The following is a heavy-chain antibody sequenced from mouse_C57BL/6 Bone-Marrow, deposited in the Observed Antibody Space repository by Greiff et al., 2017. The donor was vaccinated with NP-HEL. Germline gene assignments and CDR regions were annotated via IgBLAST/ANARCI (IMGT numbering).Heavy chain of an antibody. CDR3: ARGGYDEDGSLYWYFDV. J-gene: IGHJ1*03. Sequence: VQLQQSVAELVRPGASVKLSCTASGFNIKNTYMHWVKQRPEQGLEWIGRIDPANGNTKYVPKFQGKATITADTSSNTAYLQLSSLTSEDTAIYYCARGGYDEDGSLYWYFDVWGTGTTVTVSS. CDR1: GFNIKNTY. D-gene: IGHD2-2*01. CDR2: IDPANGNT. V-gene: IGHV14-3*01.